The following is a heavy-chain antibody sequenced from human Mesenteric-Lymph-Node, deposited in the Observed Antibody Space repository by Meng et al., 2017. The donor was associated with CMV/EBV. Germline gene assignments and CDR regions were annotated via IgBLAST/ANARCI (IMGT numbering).Heavy chain of an antibody. CDR2: IYYSGST. D-gene: IGHD3-9*01. Sequence: TSYWGWVRQPPGKGLEWIGTIYYSGSTKYNSSLKSRVTISVDTSKNQFSLRLRSVTAADTAVYYCARHVYDILTGRYYLPQHIDHWGQGALVTVSS. CDR1: TSY. J-gene: IGHJ4*02. CDR3: ARHVYDILTGRYYLPQHIDH. V-gene: IGHV4-39*01.